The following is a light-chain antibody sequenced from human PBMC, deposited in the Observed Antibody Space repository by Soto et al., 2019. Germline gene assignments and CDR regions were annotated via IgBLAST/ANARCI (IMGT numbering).Light chain of an antibody. CDR1: QSVSSSF. CDR3: QQYNNWLWT. Sequence: EIVLTQSPGTLSLSPGKRATLSCRSSQSVSSSFLAWYQQKPGQAPRLLIYGASNRATGIPDRFSGSGSGTEFTLTISSLQSEDFALYYCQQYNNWLWTFGQGTKVDIK. CDR2: GAS. V-gene: IGKV3-20*01. J-gene: IGKJ1*01.